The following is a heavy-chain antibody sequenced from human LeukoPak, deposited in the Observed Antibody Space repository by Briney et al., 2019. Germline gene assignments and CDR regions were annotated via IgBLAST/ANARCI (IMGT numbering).Heavy chain of an antibody. Sequence: ASVKVSCKASGYTFTSYDINWVRQATGQGLGWMGWINTNTGNPTYAQGFTGRFVFSFDTSVSTSYLQISSLKAEDTAVYYCAREGSGYDSGTWYYYYGMDVWGQGTTVTVSS. CDR2: INTNTGNP. V-gene: IGHV7-4-1*02. CDR1: GYTFTSYD. J-gene: IGHJ6*02. CDR3: AREGSGYDSGTWYYYYGMDV. D-gene: IGHD5-12*01.